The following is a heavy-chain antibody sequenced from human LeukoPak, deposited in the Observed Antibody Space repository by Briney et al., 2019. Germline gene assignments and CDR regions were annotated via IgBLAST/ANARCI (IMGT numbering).Heavy chain of an antibody. CDR2: ISYDGSNK. J-gene: IGHJ3*02. CDR1: GFTFSSYG. Sequence: GGSLRLSCAASGFTFSSYGMPWVRQAPGKGLEWVAVISYDGSNKYYADSVKGRFTISRDNSKNTLYLQMNSLRAEDTAVYYCARHGAHYDFWSGRAFDIWGQGTMVTVSS. CDR3: ARHGAHYDFWSGRAFDI. D-gene: IGHD3-3*01. V-gene: IGHV3-30*03.